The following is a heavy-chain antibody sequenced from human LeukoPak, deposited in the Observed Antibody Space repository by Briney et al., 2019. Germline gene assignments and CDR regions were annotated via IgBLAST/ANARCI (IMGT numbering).Heavy chain of an antibody. CDR3: AKDAAAGIYYYYGMDV. D-gene: IGHD6-25*01. Sequence: GGSLRLSCAASGFTFSSYSMNWVRQAPGKGLEWVSSISSSGTYVYYADSVKGRFTISRDNAKNSLSLQMNSLRAEDTAVYYCAKDAAAGIYYYYGMDVWGQGTTVTVSS. CDR1: GFTFSSYS. V-gene: IGHV3-21*01. J-gene: IGHJ6*02. CDR2: ISSSGTYV.